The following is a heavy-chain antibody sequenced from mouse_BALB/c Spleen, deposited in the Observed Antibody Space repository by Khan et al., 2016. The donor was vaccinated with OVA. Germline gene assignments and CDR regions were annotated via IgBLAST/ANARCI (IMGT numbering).Heavy chain of an antibody. CDR1: GFTFSSYG. V-gene: IGHV5-17*02. J-gene: IGHJ2*01. Sequence: EVELVESGGGLVQPGGSRKLSCAASGFTFSSYGMHWVRQAPGKGLEWVAYISGDSSTIYYADTVKGRFTLSRDNSKNTLFLQITSLMSEDTAMYYCATAYYYGYYFDYWGPGTTLTVSS. D-gene: IGHD1-1*01. CDR2: ISGDSSTI. CDR3: ATAYYYGYYFDY.